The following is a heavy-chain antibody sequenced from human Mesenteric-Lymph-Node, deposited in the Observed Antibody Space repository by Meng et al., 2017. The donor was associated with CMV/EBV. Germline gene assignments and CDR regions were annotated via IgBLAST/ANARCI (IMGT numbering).Heavy chain of an antibody. J-gene: IGHJ6*02. Sequence: GESLKISCVASGFTFSSYPMSWVRQAPGKGLEWVSGITDSGDSTYYADSVKGRFTISRDKSKNTLYLQMNSLRAEDTAVYYCAKDVRKTGAYWGQGTTVTVSS. CDR3: AKDVRKTGAY. D-gene: IGHD1-1*01. V-gene: IGHV3-23*01. CDR1: GFTFSSYP. CDR2: ITDSGDST.